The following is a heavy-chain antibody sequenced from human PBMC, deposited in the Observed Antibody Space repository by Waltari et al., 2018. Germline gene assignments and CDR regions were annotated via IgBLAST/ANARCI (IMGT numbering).Heavy chain of an antibody. Sequence: QVQLLQSAAEVKKPGASAQVSCETSGFTFIHYYIHCLRQASGQGLEWMGWINPRSGGTEYAQKFQGRVTMTRDTSINTAYMELSGLTSDDTALYYCARVAIWGSYPEYWGQGTLVTVSS. CDR2: INPRSGGT. CDR1: GFTFIHYY. V-gene: IGHV1-2*02. D-gene: IGHD3-16*01. CDR3: ARVAIWGSYPEY. J-gene: IGHJ4*02.